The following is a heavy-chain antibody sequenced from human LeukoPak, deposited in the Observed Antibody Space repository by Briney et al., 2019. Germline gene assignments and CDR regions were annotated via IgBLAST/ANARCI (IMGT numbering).Heavy chain of an antibody. CDR3: ARDYNIAAGYYYYGMDV. J-gene: IGHJ6*02. CDR2: IWYDGSNK. D-gene: IGHD6-6*01. V-gene: IGHV3-33*08. CDR1: GFTLRTYA. Sequence: PGGSLRLSCVASGFTLRTYAMHWVRQAPGKGLEWVAVIWYDGSNKYYADSVKGRFTISRDNSKNTLYLQMNSLRAEDTAVYYCARDYNIAAGYYYYGMDVWGQGTTVTVSS.